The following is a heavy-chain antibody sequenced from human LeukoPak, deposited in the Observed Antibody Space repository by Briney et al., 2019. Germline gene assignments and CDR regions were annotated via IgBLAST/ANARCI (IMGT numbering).Heavy chain of an antibody. D-gene: IGHD3-9*01. J-gene: IGHJ6*03. CDR2: IYSGGST. V-gene: IGHV3-66*01. CDR1: EFSVGSNY. CDR3: ARAQVAYYDILTGYYFDYYYYYMDV. Sequence: PGGSLRLSCAASEFSVGSNYMTWVRQAPGKGLEWVSLIYSGGSTYYADSVKGRFTISRDNSKNTLYLQMNSLRAEDTAVYYCARAQVAYYDILTGYYFDYYYYYMDVWGKGTTVTISS.